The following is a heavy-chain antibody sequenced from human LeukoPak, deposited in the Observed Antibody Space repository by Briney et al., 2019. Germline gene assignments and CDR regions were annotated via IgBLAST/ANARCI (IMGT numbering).Heavy chain of an antibody. CDR1: GGTFSSYA. V-gene: IGHV1-69*13. CDR3: ASHCTNGVCYPYYMDV. CDR2: IIPIFGTA. D-gene: IGHD2-8*01. Sequence: ASVKVSCKASGGTFSSYAISWVRQAPGQGLEWMGGIIPIFGTANYAQKFQGRVTITADESTSTAYMELSSLRSEDTAVYYCASHCTNGVCYPYYMDVWGKGTPVTVSS. J-gene: IGHJ6*03.